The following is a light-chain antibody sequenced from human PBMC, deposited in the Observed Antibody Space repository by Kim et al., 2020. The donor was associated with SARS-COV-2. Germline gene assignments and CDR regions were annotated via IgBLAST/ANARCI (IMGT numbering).Light chain of an antibody. V-gene: IGLV2-14*03. Sequence: GQSITISCTGTSSDVGGYNYVSWYQQHPGKAPKLMIYDVSNRPSRVSNRFSGSKSGNTASLTISGLQAEDEADYYCSSYTSSSTGVFGTGTKVTVL. CDR3: SSYTSSSTGV. CDR1: SSDVGGYNY. CDR2: DVS. J-gene: IGLJ1*01.